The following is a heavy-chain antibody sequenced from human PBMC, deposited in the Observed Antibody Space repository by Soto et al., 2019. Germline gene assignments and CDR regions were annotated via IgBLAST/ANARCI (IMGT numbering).Heavy chain of an antibody. CDR3: AGQTFTTAAASYGRSNWFDP. Sequence: ETLSLTCSASGGSITSSSHFWGWVRQPPGKGLEWIGTIYFTGNTYYTPSLKSRLTMSIDTSKNEFSLRLNSVTAADTAVYYCAGQTFTTAAASYGRSNWFDPWGPGTLVTVSS. CDR1: GGSITSSSHF. D-gene: IGHD2-2*01. V-gene: IGHV4-39*01. CDR2: IYFTGNT. J-gene: IGHJ5*02.